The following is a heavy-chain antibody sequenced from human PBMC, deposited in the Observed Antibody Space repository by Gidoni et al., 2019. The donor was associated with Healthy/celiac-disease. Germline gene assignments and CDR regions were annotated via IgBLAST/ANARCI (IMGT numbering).Heavy chain of an antibody. J-gene: IGHJ4*02. CDR2: ISGSGVST. CDR1: GFTFSSYA. V-gene: IGHV3-23*01. Sequence: EVQLLVSGGGLVQPGGSLRPSWPASGFTFSSYAMSWVRQAPGKGLEWVSAISGSGVSTYYADSVKGRFTISRDNSKNTLYLQMNSLRAEDTAVYYCAKVAIHGFDYWGQGTLVTVSS. CDR3: AKVAIHGFDY.